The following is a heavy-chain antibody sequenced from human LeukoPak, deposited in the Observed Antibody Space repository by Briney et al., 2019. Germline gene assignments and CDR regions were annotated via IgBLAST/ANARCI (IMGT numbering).Heavy chain of an antibody. CDR3: AGPSSSGVGY. Sequence: PGGSLRLSCAASGFNFSRYGMHWVRQAPGKGLEWVAFIRYDGTNKYYADSVKGRFSISRGNSKNILYVQMNSLRVEDTAIYYCAGPSSSGVGYWGQGTLVTVSS. CDR1: GFNFSRYG. D-gene: IGHD6-6*01. V-gene: IGHV3-30*02. CDR2: IRYDGTNK. J-gene: IGHJ4*02.